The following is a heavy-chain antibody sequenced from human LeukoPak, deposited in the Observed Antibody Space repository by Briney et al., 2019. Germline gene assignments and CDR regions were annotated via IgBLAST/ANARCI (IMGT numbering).Heavy chain of an antibody. J-gene: IGHJ4*02. Sequence: GGSLRLSCAASGFTFSSYAMHWVRQAPGKGLEYVSAISSNGGSTYYANSVKGRFTISRDNSKNTLYLQMISLRVEDTAVYYCARGQFRLSDYDSIAFDYWGQGTLVTVSS. CDR1: GFTFSSYA. D-gene: IGHD3-22*01. CDR3: ARGQFRLSDYDSIAFDY. V-gene: IGHV3-64*01. CDR2: ISSNGGST.